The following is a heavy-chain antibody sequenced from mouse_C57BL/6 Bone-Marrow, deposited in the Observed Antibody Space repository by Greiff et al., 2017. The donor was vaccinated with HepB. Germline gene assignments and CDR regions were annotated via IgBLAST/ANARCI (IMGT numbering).Heavy chain of an antibody. Sequence: VQLQQPGAELVRPGTSVKLSCKASGYTFTSYWMHWVKQRPGQGLEWIGVIDPSDSYTNYNQKFEGKATLTVDTSSSTAYMQLSSLTSEDSAVYYCAGKFYWGQGTLVTVSA. CDR1: GYTFTSYW. V-gene: IGHV1-59*01. J-gene: IGHJ3*01. CDR3: AGKFY. CDR2: IDPSDSYT.